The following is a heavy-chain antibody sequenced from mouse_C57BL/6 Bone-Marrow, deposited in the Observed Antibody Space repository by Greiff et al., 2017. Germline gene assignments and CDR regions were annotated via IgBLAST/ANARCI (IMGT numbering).Heavy chain of an antibody. Sequence: QVQLQQPGAELVRPGTSVKLSCKASGYTFTSYWMHWVKQRPGQGLEWIGVIDPSDSYTNYNQKFKGKATLTVDTSSSTAYMQLSSLTSEDSAVYYCAGGNYECYWYFDVWGTGTTVTVSS. J-gene: IGHJ1*03. V-gene: IGHV1-59*01. CDR3: AGGNYECYWYFDV. CDR1: GYTFTSYW. CDR2: IDPSDSYT. D-gene: IGHD2-1*01.